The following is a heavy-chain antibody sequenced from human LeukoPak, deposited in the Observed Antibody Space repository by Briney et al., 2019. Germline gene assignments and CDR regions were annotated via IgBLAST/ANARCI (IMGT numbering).Heavy chain of an antibody. CDR2: VYYSGST. CDR1: GDSISSSSYY. J-gene: IGHJ6*03. D-gene: IGHD1/OR15-1a*01. Sequence: SETLSLTCTVSGDSISSSSYYWGWIRQPPGKGLEWIGSVYYSGSTYYNPSLKSRVTISVDTSKNQFSLKLSSVTAADTAVYYCARHNNGRNYYYMDVWGKGTTVTVSS. CDR3: ARHNNGRNYYYMDV. V-gene: IGHV4-39*01.